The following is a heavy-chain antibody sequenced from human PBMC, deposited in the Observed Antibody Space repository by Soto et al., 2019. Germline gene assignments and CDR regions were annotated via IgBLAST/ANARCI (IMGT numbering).Heavy chain of an antibody. CDR2: IYYSGST. V-gene: IGHV4-39*01. Sequence: SETLSLTCTVSGGSISSSSYYWGWIRQPPGKGLEWIGSIYYSGSTYYNPSLKSRVTISVDTSKNQFSLKLSSVTAADTAVYYCARLNRRRFGVVKGFDPWGQGTLVTVSS. D-gene: IGHD3-3*01. CDR1: GGSISSSSYY. CDR3: ARLNRRRFGVVKGFDP. J-gene: IGHJ5*02.